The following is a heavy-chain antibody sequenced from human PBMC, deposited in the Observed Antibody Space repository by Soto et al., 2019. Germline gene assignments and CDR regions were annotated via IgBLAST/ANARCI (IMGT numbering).Heavy chain of an antibody. J-gene: IGHJ5*02. D-gene: IGHD3-9*01. CDR3: ARGQLRYFDWLLPEDNWFDP. CDR1: GYTFTSYD. V-gene: IGHV1-8*01. CDR2: MNPNSGNT. Sequence: ASVKVSCTASGYTFTSYDIDWVRQATGQGLEWMGWMNPNSGNTGYAQKFQGRVTMTRNTSISTAYMELSSLRSEDTAVYYCARGQLRYFDWLLPEDNWFDPWGQGTLVTVSS.